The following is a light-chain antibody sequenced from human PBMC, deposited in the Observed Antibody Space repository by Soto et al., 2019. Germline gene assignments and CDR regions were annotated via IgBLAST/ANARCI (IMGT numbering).Light chain of an antibody. J-gene: IGLJ1*01. CDR1: SSDFGSYNR. V-gene: IGLV2-18*01. CDR3: SLYTGSNSYV. CDR2: EVS. Sequence: QSVLTQPPSVSGSPGQSVTISCTGTSSDFGSYNRVSWYQRPPGTGPKLMIYEVSNRPSGVPDRFSGSKSGNTASLTISGLQAEDEAEYYCSLYTGSNSYVFGTGTKVTVL.